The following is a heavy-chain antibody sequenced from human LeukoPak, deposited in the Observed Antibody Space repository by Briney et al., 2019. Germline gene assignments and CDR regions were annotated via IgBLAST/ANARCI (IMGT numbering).Heavy chain of an antibody. CDR2: IIPILDLA. CDR1: GVIFSNFA. J-gene: IGHJ4*02. CDR3: ATPSRTEDGDYGVC. D-gene: IGHD4-17*01. V-gene: IGHV1-69*04. Sequence: SVKVSCKASGVIFSNFAFNWVRQAPGQGLEWVGRIIPILDLAHLTQKFQGRLTITADKSTNTGYMELSSLTAEDTAVYYCATPSRTEDGDYGVCWGQGTLVTVSS.